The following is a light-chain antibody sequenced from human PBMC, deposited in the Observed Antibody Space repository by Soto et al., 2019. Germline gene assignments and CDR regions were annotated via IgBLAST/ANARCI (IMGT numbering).Light chain of an antibody. CDR1: SSDVGGYNY. Sequence: QSALTQPASVSGSPGQSITISCTGTSSDVGGYNYVSWYQQHPGIAPKLMIYEVSNRPSGVSNRFSGSKSGNTASLTISGLQAEDEADYYCSSYTSSSTVVLFGGGTKLTVL. CDR3: SSYTSSSTVVL. V-gene: IGLV2-14*01. J-gene: IGLJ2*01. CDR2: EVS.